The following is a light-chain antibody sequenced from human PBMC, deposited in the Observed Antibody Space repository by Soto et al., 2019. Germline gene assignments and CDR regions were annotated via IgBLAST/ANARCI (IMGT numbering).Light chain of an antibody. V-gene: IGLV1-40*01. Sequence: QSVLTQPPSVSGAPGQRVTISCTGSSSNIGAGYDVHWYQQLPGTAPKLLIYGNSNRPSGVPDRFSGSKSGTSASLAITGLQAEDEPDYYCQSYDSSLRGRVFGGGTKLTVL. CDR2: GNS. CDR1: SSNIGAGYD. J-gene: IGLJ2*01. CDR3: QSYDSSLRGRV.